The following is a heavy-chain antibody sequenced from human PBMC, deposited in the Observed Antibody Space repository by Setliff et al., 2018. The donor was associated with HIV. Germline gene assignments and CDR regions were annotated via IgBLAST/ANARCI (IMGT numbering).Heavy chain of an antibody. J-gene: IGHJ3*01. CDR2: MNTNTGDP. V-gene: IGHV7-4-1*02. Sequence: RASVKVSCKASGYTFISNGIYWVRQAPGQGLEWMGWMNTNTGDPTYAQGFTGRLVFSLDTAVTTVYLQINNLETEDTAVYYCARAFYGTESYPRAFDVWGQGTMVTVSS. CDR1: GYTFISNG. CDR3: ARAFYGTESYPRAFDV. D-gene: IGHD3-10*01.